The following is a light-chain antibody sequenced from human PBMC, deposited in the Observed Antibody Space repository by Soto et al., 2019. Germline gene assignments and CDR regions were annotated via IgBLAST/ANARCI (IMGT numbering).Light chain of an antibody. V-gene: IGKV4-1*01. CDR1: QSVLYSSNNKNY. CDR2: WAS. Sequence: DMVMTQSPDSLAVSLGERATINCKSSQSVLYSSNNKNYLAWYQQKPGQPPKLLIYWASTRESGVPDRFSGSGSGTDFTLTISSLQAEDVAVYSCQQYYSTPLTFGGGPKVEIK. J-gene: IGKJ4*01. CDR3: QQYYSTPLT.